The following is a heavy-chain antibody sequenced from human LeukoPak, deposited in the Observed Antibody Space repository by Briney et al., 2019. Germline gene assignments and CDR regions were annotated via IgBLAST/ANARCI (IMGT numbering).Heavy chain of an antibody. CDR3: AAPGGGLRLGY. Sequence: GGSLRLSCAPSGFTVSSNYMSWVRQAPGKGLDWLSVFYSDGSTSYADSGKGRFPFSEDNSKNTLYLQRNSLRAEDTGVYFCAAPGGGLRLGYWGQGTLVTVSS. CDR2: FYSDGST. CDR1: GFTVSSNY. D-gene: IGHD5-12*01. J-gene: IGHJ4*02. V-gene: IGHV3-53*01.